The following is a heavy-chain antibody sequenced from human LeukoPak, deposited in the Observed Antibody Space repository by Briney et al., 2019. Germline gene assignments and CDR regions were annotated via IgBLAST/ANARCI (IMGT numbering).Heavy chain of an antibody. CDR3: ASTPSVWFVVHGSN. D-gene: IGHD3-10*01. CDR2: ISYDGSNK. CDR1: GFTFSSYA. Sequence: PGRSLRLSCAASGFTFSSYAMHWVRQAPGKGLEWVAVISYDGSNKYYADSVKGRFTISRDNSKNTLYLQMNSLRAEDTAVYYCASTPSVWFVVHGSNWGQGTLVTVSS. V-gene: IGHV3-30-3*01. J-gene: IGHJ4*02.